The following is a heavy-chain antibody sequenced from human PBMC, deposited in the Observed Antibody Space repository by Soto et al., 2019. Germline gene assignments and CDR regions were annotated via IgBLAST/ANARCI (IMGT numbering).Heavy chain of an antibody. J-gene: IGHJ4*02. CDR1: GGSFSGYY. CDR2: INHSGST. D-gene: IGHD3-22*01. V-gene: IGHV4-34*01. CDR3: ARATRYYDSSGYLGY. Sequence: QVQLQQWGAGLSKPSETLSLTCAVYGGSFSGYYWSWIRQPPGKGLEWIGEINHSGSTNYNPSLKSRVTISVDTSKNQFSLKLSSVTAADTAVYYCARATRYYDSSGYLGYWGQGTLVTVSS.